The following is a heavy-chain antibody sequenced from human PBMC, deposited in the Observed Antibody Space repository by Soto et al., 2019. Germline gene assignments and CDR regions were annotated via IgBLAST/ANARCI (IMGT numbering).Heavy chain of an antibody. V-gene: IGHV3-15*07. CDR2: IKTSAGGGAT. J-gene: IGHJ6*02. D-gene: IGHD2-15*01. CDR1: GFSFNEAW. CDR3: TTGSVEGI. Sequence: EVQLVESAGGLVKPGGSLRLSCVASGFSFNEAWMNWVRQAPGEGLEWVGWIKTSAGGGATDYAAPVQGRFTISTDDSKHALYRHPNSLRTEDTAIYYCTTGSVEGIWGQGTTVTVSS.